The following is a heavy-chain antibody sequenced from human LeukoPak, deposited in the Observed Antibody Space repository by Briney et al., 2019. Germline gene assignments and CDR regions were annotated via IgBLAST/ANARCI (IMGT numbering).Heavy chain of an antibody. V-gene: IGHV1-46*01. CDR2: INPSGSST. J-gene: IGHJ5*02. D-gene: IGHD1-26*01. CDR3: ARDNSVGDVAWWFDP. CDR1: GYTFTSYY. Sequence: ASVKVSCKASGYTFTSYYMHWVRQAPGQGLEWWGLINPSGSSTLYAQKFQGRVTMTRDMSTTTDYMELSSLRSEDTAVYYCARDNSVGDVAWWFDPWGQGTLVTVSS.